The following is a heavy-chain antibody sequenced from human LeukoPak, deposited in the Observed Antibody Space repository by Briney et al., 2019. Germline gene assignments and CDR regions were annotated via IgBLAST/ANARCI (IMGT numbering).Heavy chain of an antibody. CDR2: IYYTGTT. CDR1: GGSISSSTYY. CDR3: ARVGDIVAAPPAFDY. D-gene: IGHD2-2*01. Sequence: PSETLSLTCTVSGGSISSSTYYWGWIRQPPGKGLEWIGAIYYTGTTYYNPSLKSRLTISVDTSKNQFSLKLSSVTAADTAVYYCARVGDIVAAPPAFDYWGQGTLVTVSS. J-gene: IGHJ4*02. V-gene: IGHV4-39*07.